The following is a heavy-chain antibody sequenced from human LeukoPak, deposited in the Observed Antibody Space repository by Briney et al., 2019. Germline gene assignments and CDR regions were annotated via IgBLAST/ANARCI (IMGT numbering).Heavy chain of an antibody. CDR1: GFTLNDYY. V-gene: IGHV3-11*01. J-gene: IGHJ5*02. CDR3: AGGYGSGSFSA. D-gene: IGHD3-10*01. CDR2: IIYSGT. Sequence: PGGSLRLSCAASGFTLNDYYMSWIRQAPGKGLELIAYIIYSGTSYADSVKGRFTISRDNAESSLYLRMNSLRVEDTALYYCAGGYGSGSFSAWGQGTLVTVSS.